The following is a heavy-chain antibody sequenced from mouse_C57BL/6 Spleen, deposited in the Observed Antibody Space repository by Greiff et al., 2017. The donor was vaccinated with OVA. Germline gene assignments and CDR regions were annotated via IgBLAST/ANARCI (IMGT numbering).Heavy chain of an antibody. Sequence: EVHLVESGEGLVKPGGSLKLSCAASGFTFSSYAMSWVRQTPEKRLEWVAYISSGGDYIYYADTVKGRFTISRDNARNTLYLQMSSLKSEDTAMYYCTRDDYDTAYAMDYWGQGTSVTVSS. CDR1: GFTFSSYA. V-gene: IGHV5-9-1*02. D-gene: IGHD2-4*01. CDR3: TRDDYDTAYAMDY. J-gene: IGHJ4*01. CDR2: ISSGGDYI.